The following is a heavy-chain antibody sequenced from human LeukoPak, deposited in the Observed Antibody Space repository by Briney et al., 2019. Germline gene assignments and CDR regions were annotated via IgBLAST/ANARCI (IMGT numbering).Heavy chain of an antibody. J-gene: IGHJ3*02. Sequence: SVKVSCKASGGTFSSYAISWVRQAPGQGLEWMGGIIPIFGTANYAQKFQGRVTITTDESTSTAYMELSSLRSEDTAVYYCARDSGGLQGAFDIWGQGTMVTVSS. D-gene: IGHD4-11*01. CDR3: ARDSGGLQGAFDI. CDR1: GGTFSSYA. CDR2: IIPIFGTA. V-gene: IGHV1-69*05.